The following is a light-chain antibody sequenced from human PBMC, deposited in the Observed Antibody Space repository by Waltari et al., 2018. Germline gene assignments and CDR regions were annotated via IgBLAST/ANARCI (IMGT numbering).Light chain of an antibody. J-gene: IGLJ3*02. V-gene: IGLV3-21*02. CDR1: NIGSKS. CDR2: DDS. Sequence: SYVLTQPPSVSVAPGQTARITCGGNNIGSKSVHWYQQKPGQATVLVVYDDSDLPSGSHERFSGSNSGNTAALTSSRVDAGDEADYYCQVWDSSSDHWVFGGGTKLTVL. CDR3: QVWDSSSDHWV.